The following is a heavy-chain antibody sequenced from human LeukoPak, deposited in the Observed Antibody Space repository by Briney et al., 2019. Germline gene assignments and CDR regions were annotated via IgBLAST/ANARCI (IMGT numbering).Heavy chain of an antibody. CDR1: GYTFTNYG. Sequence: ASVKVSCKASGYTFTNYGISWVRQAPGQGLEWMGWISAYNGYTHYAQRFQGRVTMTTDTSTSTAYMELRSLRSDDTAVYYCARDPAHYSPGYSGYLGYFDLWGRGTLVTVSS. V-gene: IGHV1-18*01. J-gene: IGHJ2*01. D-gene: IGHD5-12*01. CDR2: ISAYNGYT. CDR3: ARDPAHYSPGYSGYLGYFDL.